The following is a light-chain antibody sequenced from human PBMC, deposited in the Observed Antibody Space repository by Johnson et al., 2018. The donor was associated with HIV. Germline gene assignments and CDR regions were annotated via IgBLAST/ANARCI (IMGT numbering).Light chain of an antibody. J-gene: IGLJ1*01. V-gene: IGLV1-51*01. CDR1: SSNIGNNY. CDR3: GTWDSRLSAGGYV. Sequence: QSVLTQPPSVSAAPGQKVTISCSGSSSNIGNNYVSWYQQLPGTAPKLLIYDNNKRPSGIPDRFSGSKSGTSATLGITVLQTGDEADYYCGTWDSRLSAGGYVFGTGTKVTVL. CDR2: DNN.